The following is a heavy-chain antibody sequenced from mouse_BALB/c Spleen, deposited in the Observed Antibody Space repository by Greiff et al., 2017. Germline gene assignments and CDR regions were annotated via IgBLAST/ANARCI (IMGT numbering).Heavy chain of an antibody. J-gene: IGHJ2*01. D-gene: IGHD2-3*01. CDR1: GYTFTSYW. V-gene: IGHV1-7*01. CDR3: ASNDGYYRLDY. CDR2: INPSTGYT. Sequence: QVQLKESGAELAKPGASVKMSCKASGYTFTSYWMHWVKQRPGQGLEWIGYINPSTGYTEYNQKFKDKATLTADKSSSTAYMQLSSLTSEDSAVYYCASNDGYYRLDYWGQGTTLTVSS.